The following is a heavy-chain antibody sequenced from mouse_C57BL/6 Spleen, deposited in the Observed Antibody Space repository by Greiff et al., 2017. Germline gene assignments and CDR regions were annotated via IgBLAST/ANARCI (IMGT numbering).Heavy chain of an antibody. CDR1: GYAFSSYW. CDR3: ARRNYDYDGYYFDY. D-gene: IGHD2-4*01. V-gene: IGHV1-80*01. CDR2: IYPGDGDT. Sequence: QVQLQQSGAELVKPGASVKISCKASGYAFSSYWMNWVKQRPGKGLEWIGQIYPGDGDTNYNGKFKGKATLTADKSSSTAYMQLSSLTSEDSAVYFCARRNYDYDGYYFDYWGQGTTLTVSS. J-gene: IGHJ2*01.